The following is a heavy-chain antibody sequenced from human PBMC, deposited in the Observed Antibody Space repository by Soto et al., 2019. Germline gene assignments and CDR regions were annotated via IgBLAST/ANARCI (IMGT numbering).Heavy chain of an antibody. V-gene: IGHV4-59*01. CDR2: ISYSGTI. Sequence: QVQLQESGPGLVKPSETLSLTCTVSGASISHDYWSWIRQSAGKGLECIGYISYSGTINYNPSFRSRVSMSLDTSKNHFYLRLTSVAAADTAYYYCARVIGGRKLFDYWGLGTLVTVSS. CDR1: GASISHDY. J-gene: IGHJ4*02. D-gene: IGHD3-10*01. CDR3: ARVIGGRKLFDY.